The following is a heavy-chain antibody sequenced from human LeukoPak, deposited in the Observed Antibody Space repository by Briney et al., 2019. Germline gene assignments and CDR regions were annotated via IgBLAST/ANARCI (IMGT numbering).Heavy chain of an antibody. V-gene: IGHV3-20*04. J-gene: IGHJ4*02. CDR2: INWNGGSK. Sequence: GGSLRLSCAASGFTFDDYGMSWVRQAPGKGLEWVSGINWNGGSKGYADSVKGRFTISRDNDKNSLYLQMNSLRAEDTALYYCARDVLRFCSSTSCYASWSYWGQGTLVTVSS. D-gene: IGHD2-2*01. CDR3: ARDVLRFCSSTSCYASWSY. CDR1: GFTFDDYG.